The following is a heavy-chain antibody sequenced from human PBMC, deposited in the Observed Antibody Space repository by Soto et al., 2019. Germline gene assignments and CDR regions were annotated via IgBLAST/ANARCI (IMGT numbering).Heavy chain of an antibody. CDR2: IYYSGST. CDR1: GGSISSYY. D-gene: IGHD3-10*01. J-gene: IGHJ3*02. V-gene: IGHV4-59*01. Sequence: SETLSLTCTLSGGSISSYYLSWIRQPPGKGLEWIGYIYYSGSTNYNPSLKSRVTISVDTSKNQFSLKLSSVTSADTAVYYCARVWGGAFDIWGQGTMVTAS. CDR3: ARVWGGAFDI.